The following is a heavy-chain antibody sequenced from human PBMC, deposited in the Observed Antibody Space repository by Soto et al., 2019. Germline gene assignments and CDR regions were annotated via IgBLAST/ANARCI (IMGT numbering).Heavy chain of an antibody. CDR2: IKSKTDGGTT. D-gene: IGHD2-2*01. Sequence: EVPLVESGGGLVKPGGSLRLSCAASVFTFSNAWMSWVRQAPGKGLEWVGRIKSKTDGGTTDYAAPVKGRFTISRDDSRNTLYLQMNSLNTADTAVYYCTTVFHLIVVVPAAIDYWGQGTLVTVSS. CDR3: TTVFHLIVVVPAAIDY. J-gene: IGHJ4*02. CDR1: VFTFSNAW. V-gene: IGHV3-15*01.